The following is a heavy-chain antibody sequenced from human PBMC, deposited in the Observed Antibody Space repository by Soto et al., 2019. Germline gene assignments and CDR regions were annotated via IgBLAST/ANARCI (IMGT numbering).Heavy chain of an antibody. CDR3: ARAPPNNKTKIDYGMDV. D-gene: IGHD2-21*01. CDR2: ISARGGST. Sequence: GGSLRLSCAASGFTFSSYTMNWVRQAPGKGLEWVSLISARGGSTYYADSVKGRFTISRDNSKNTLYLQMNSLRAEDTGVYYCARAPPNNKTKIDYGMDVWGQGTAVTVYS. V-gene: IGHV3-23*01. J-gene: IGHJ6*02. CDR1: GFTFSSYT.